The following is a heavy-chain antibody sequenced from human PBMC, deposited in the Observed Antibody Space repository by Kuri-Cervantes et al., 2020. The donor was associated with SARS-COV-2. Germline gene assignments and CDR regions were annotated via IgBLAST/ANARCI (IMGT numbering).Heavy chain of an antibody. V-gene: IGHV1-69*04. CDR2: IIPVLRVE. Sequence: SVKVSCKASGDTLSTYTITWVRQAPGQGLEWMGRIIPVLRVENYAQKFQGRVTITADKSTNTAYMELTSLRSEDTAVYYCARDSEMTRDAFEIWGQGTMVTVSS. CDR1: GDTLSTYT. CDR3: ARDSEMTRDAFEI. J-gene: IGHJ3*02. D-gene: IGHD4-11*01.